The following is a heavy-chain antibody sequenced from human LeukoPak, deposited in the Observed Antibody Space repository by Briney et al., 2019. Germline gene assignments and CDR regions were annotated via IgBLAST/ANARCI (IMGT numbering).Heavy chain of an antibody. V-gene: IGHV1-69*06. CDR2: IIPIFGTA. Sequence: SVKVSCKASGGTFSSYAISWVRQAPGQGLEWMGGIIPIFGTANYAQKFQGRDTITADKSTSTAYMELSSLRSEDTAVYYCARGFPYYYGSGSSYYYYYYGMDVWGKGTTVTVSS. CDR1: GGTFSSYA. J-gene: IGHJ6*04. CDR3: ARGFPYYYGSGSSYYYYYYGMDV. D-gene: IGHD3-10*01.